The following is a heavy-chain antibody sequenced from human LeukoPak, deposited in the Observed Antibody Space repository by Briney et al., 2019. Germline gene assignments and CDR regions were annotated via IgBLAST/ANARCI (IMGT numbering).Heavy chain of an antibody. CDR2: ISSSGSTI. J-gene: IGHJ4*02. CDR3: AKSQQWLVRPNFDY. V-gene: IGHV3-48*03. CDR1: GFTFSSYE. D-gene: IGHD6-19*01. Sequence: GGSLRLSCAASGFTFSSYEMNWVRQAPGKGLEWVSYISSSGSTIYYADSVKGRFTISRDNSKNTLYLQMNSPRAEDTAVYYCAKSQQWLVRPNFDYWGQGTLVTVSS.